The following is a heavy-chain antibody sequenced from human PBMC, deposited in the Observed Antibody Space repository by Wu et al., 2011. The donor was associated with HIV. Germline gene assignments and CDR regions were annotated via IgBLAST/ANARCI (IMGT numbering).Heavy chain of an antibody. CDR2: INVDTADT. CDR1: GYSFTNYG. V-gene: IGHV1-18*01. CDR3: ARVYGYYYDSSGYYKYNWFDP. D-gene: IGHD3-22*01. J-gene: IGHJ5*02. Sequence: QIQLVQSGAEVKKPGASVKVSCKASGYSFTNYGISWVRQAPGQGLEWMGWINVDTADTYYVQNVQGRVTMTADTSTSTAYMELRSLRSDDTAVYYCARVYGYYYDSSGYYKYNWFDPWGQGTLVTVSS.